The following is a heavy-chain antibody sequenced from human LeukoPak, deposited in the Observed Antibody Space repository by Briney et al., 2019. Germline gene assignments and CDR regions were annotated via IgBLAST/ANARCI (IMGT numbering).Heavy chain of an antibody. V-gene: IGHV3-30*18. CDR2: ISYDGSNK. Sequence: GGSLRLSCAASGFTFSSYGMHWVRQAPGKGLEWVAVISYDGSNKYYADSVKGRFTISRDNSKNTLYLQMNSLRAEDTAVYYCAKVKSGYYIFWGQGTLVTVSS. CDR3: AKVKSGYYIF. J-gene: IGHJ4*02. D-gene: IGHD3-3*01. CDR1: GFTFSSYG.